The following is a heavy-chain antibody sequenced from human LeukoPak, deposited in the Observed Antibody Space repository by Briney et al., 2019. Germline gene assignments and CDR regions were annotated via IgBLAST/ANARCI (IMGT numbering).Heavy chain of an antibody. CDR2: IYHSGST. D-gene: IGHD3-16*01. J-gene: IGHJ6*02. V-gene: IGHV4-59*01. Sequence: SETLSLTCTVSGGSISSYYWSWIRQPPGKGLEWIGYIYHSGSTNYNPSLKSRVTISVDTSKNQFSLKLSSVTAADTAVYYCARVPYYDYVWGSSPDYGMDVWGQGTTVTVSS. CDR1: GGSISSYY. CDR3: ARVPYYDYVWGSSPDYGMDV.